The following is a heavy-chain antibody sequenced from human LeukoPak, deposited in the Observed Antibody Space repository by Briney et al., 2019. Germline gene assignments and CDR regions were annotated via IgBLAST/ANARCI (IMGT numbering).Heavy chain of an antibody. D-gene: IGHD3-10*01. CDR2: INHSGST. CDR3: ARHGRITMVRGPPFDY. J-gene: IGHJ4*02. CDR1: GGSFSGYY. Sequence: SETLSLTCAVYGGSFSGYYWSWIRQPPGKGLEWIGEINHSGSTNYNPSLKSRVTISVDTSKNQFSLKLSSVTAADTAVYYCARHGRITMVRGPPFDYWGQGTLVTVSS. V-gene: IGHV4-34*01.